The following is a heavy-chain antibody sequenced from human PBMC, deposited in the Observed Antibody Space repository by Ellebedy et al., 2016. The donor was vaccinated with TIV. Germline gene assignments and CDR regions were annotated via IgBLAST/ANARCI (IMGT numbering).Heavy chain of an antibody. CDR3: ARAGKPAAFDY. CDR2: IKQDGSAK. V-gene: IGHV3-7*01. CDR1: GFTFSSYW. J-gene: IGHJ4*02. Sequence: GGSLRLSXAVSGFTFSSYWMTWVRQAPGKGLEWVANIKQDGSAKSYVDSVEGRFTISRDDAKNSLHLQLNNVRADDTAVYYCARAGKPAAFDYWGQGTLVTVSS. D-gene: IGHD6-13*01.